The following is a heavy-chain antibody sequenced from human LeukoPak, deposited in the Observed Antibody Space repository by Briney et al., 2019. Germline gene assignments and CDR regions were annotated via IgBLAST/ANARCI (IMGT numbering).Heavy chain of an antibody. CDR2: ISDTGKT. CDR3: ATGYYEPFAT. CDR1: GASLRSYY. D-gene: IGHD1-26*01. Sequence: SETPDPPCSVSGASLRSYYWDWLRQSPGKGLEWIGYISDTGKTDSHPSLKIRVTISLGTSKTQFSLRLRSVTAADSAVYYCATGYYEPFATWGPGILVTVSS. V-gene: IGHV4-59*01. J-gene: IGHJ5*02.